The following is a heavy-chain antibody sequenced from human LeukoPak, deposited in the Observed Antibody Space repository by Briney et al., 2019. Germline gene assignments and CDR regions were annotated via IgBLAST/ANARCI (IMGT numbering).Heavy chain of an antibody. V-gene: IGHV4-4*07. J-gene: IGHJ5*02. D-gene: IGHD6-19*01. CDR1: GGSISSYY. CDR2: IYTSGST. CDR3: AGVHWLVRDGWFDP. Sequence: SETLSLTCTVSGGSISSYYWSWIRQPPGKGLEWVGRIYTSGSTNYNPSLKSRATMSLDASKNKFSLKLSSLTAADTAVYYCAGVHWLVRDGWFDPWGQGTLVTVSS.